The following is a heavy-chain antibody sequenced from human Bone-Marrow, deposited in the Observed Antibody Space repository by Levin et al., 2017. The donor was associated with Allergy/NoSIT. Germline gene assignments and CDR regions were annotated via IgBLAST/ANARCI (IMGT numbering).Heavy chain of an antibody. Sequence: SQTLSLTCAISGDTVSGNSVSWNWIRQSPSRGLEWLGRTNFRSTWYTDYAVSVESRIIINRDTSKNQFSLQLKSVTPDDTAVYYCARRVASTGHKYQVDYTPFYALDVWGQGTTVPVSS. V-gene: IGHV6-1*01. D-gene: IGHD2-2*01. CDR3: ARRVASTGHKYQVDYTPFYALDV. CDR1: GDTVSGNSVS. CDR2: TNFRSTWYT. J-gene: IGHJ6*02.